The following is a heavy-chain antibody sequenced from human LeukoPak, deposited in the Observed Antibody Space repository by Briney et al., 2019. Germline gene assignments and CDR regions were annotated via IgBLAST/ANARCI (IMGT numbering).Heavy chain of an antibody. J-gene: IGHJ6*04. Sequence: SETLSLTCTVSGGSISSYYWSWLRQPPGKGLEWIGYIYYSGSTNYNPSLKSRVTISVDTSKNQFSLKLSSVTAADTAVYYCARTSGVFSNSYVWGKGTTVTVSS. CDR1: GGSISSYY. V-gene: IGHV4-59*01. CDR3: ARTSGVFSNSYV. CDR2: IYYSGST. D-gene: IGHD3-9*01.